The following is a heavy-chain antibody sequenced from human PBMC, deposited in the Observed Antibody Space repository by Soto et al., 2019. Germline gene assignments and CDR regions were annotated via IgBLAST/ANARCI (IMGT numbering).Heavy chain of an antibody. V-gene: IGHV1-69*01. D-gene: IGHD3-10*01. Sequence: QVQLVQSGAEVQKPGSSVKVSCKASGGTFSSYAISWVRQAPGQGLEWMGGIIPIFGTANYAQKFQGRVTITADESTSTAYMELSSLRSEDTAVYYCARKGSHSLWFGESYYYYYGMDVWGQGTTVTVSS. CDR2: IIPIFGTA. CDR1: GGTFSSYA. J-gene: IGHJ6*02. CDR3: ARKGSHSLWFGESYYYYYGMDV.